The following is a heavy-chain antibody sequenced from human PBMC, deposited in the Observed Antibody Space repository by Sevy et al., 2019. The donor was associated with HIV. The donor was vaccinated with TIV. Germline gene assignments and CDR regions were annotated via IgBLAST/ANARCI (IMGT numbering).Heavy chain of an antibody. Sequence: GGSLRLSCAVSGFIVSSNYMIWVRQARGKGLEWVSIIYSGGNTYYADSVKGRFTISRDISKNTLYLQMNSLRAEDTAVYYCASDLGVDYYGMDVWGQGTTVTVSS. D-gene: IGHD2-21*01. CDR1: GFIVSSNY. CDR2: IYSGGNT. V-gene: IGHV3-53*01. J-gene: IGHJ6*02. CDR3: ASDLGVDYYGMDV.